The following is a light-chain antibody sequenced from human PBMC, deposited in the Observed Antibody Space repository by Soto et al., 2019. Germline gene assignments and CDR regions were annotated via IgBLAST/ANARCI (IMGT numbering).Light chain of an antibody. J-gene: IGKJ3*01. CDR1: QSISSSY. CDR2: GAS. V-gene: IGKV3-20*01. CDR3: QQYGSSRLT. Sequence: EIVLTQSPGTLSLSPGERATLSCRASQSISSSYLAWYQQKPGQAPRLLVYGASSRATGIPDRFSGSGSGTDFTLTISRLEPEDFTVDYCQQYGSSRLTFGPGTKVDIQ.